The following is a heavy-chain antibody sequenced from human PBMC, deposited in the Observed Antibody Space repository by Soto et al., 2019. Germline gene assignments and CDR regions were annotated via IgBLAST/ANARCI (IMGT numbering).Heavy chain of an antibody. J-gene: IGHJ5*02. V-gene: IGHV3-11*06. D-gene: IGHD2-21*01. CDR3: VRGGGGGLFDP. CDR1: GFTFGDSY. CDR2: ISPGSRYP. Sequence: GGSLRLSCAVSGFTFGDSYMSWIRQAPGKGLEWLSYISPGSRYPAYGDSVKGRFTISRDNAKRSLYLQMMSVTAEDTAIYYCVRGGGGGLFDPWGQGTMVTVSS.